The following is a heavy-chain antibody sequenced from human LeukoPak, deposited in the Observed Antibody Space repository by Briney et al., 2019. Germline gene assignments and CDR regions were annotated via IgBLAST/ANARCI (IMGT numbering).Heavy chain of an antibody. V-gene: IGHV4-34*01. CDR1: GGALSGYL. D-gene: IGHD3-22*01. CDR2: ITPSGST. J-gene: IGHJ4*02. Sequence: PSEALLLAGDENGGALSGYLCRGVRRIPRKRLEWIGEITPSGSTNYSPSLKSRVSISIDTSKKKLSLRLTSVTAADSAVYYCARSFYYDSRDYWGQGTLVTVSS. CDR3: ARSFYYDSRDY.